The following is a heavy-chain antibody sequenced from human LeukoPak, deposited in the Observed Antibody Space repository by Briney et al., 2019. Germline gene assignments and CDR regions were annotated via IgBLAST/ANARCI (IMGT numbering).Heavy chain of an antibody. CDR1: GGSISSSSYY. V-gene: IGHV4-39*07. Sequence: SETLSLTCTVSGGSISSSSYYWGWIRQPPGKGLEWIGSFYYSGSTYYNPSLKSRVTISVDTSKNQFSLKLSSVTAADTAVYYCARVLYYYDSSGYYRYEYYFDYWGQGTLVTVSS. CDR3: ARVLYYYDSSGYYRYEYYFDY. CDR2: FYYSGST. J-gene: IGHJ4*02. D-gene: IGHD3-22*01.